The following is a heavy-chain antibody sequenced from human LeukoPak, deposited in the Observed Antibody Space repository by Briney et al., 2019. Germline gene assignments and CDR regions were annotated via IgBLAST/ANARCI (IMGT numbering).Heavy chain of an antibody. J-gene: IGHJ5*02. CDR2: ITISGHTK. V-gene: IGHV3-48*03. Sequence: PGGSLRLSCAASGFDLNTYEMNWGRQAPGKGLEWIADITISGHTKNYADSVKGRFTISRDNAGTSLYLQMNSLRVEDTGVYYCARGDPHADLWGQGTLVTVSS. CDR3: ARGDPHADL. CDR1: GFDLNTYE.